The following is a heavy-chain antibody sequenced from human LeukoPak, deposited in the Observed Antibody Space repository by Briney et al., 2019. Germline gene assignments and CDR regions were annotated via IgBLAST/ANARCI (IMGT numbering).Heavy chain of an antibody. D-gene: IGHD6-19*01. CDR3: ARELAVAGTADY. Sequence: SVKVSCKASGGTFSSYAISWVRQAPGQGLEWMGRIIPILGIANYAQKFQGRVTITADKSTSTAYMELSSLRSEDTAVYYCARELAVAGTADYWGQGTLVTVSS. CDR2: IIPILGIA. J-gene: IGHJ4*02. V-gene: IGHV1-69*04. CDR1: GGTFSSYA.